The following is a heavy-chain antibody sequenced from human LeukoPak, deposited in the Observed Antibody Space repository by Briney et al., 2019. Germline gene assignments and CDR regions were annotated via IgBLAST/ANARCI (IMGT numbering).Heavy chain of an antibody. CDR3: ARGYRAGTTHWFDP. D-gene: IGHD1-7*01. CDR1: GGTFSSYA. CDR2: IIPIFGTA. V-gene: IGHV1-69*05. J-gene: IGHJ5*02. Sequence: SVKVSCKASGGTFSSYAISWVRQAPGQGLEWMGGIIPIFGTANYAQKFQGRVTITTDESTSTAYMELSSLRSEDTAVYYCARGYRAGTTHWFDPWGQGTLVTVSS.